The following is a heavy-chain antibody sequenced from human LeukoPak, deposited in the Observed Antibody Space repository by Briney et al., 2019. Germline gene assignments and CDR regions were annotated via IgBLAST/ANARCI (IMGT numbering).Heavy chain of an antibody. CDR1: GGTFSSYA. D-gene: IGHD6-19*01. J-gene: IGHJ4*02. CDR2: IIPIFGTA. V-gene: IGHV1-69*13. Sequence: GASVKVSCTASGGTFSSYAISWVRQAPGQGLEWMGGIIPIFGTANYAQKFQGRVTITADESTSTAYMELSSLRSEDTAVYYCAREADSSGWLPFDYWGQGTLVTVSS. CDR3: AREADSSGWLPFDY.